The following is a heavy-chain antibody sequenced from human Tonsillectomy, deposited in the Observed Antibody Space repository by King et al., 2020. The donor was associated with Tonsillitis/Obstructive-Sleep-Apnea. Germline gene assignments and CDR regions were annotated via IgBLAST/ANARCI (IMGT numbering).Heavy chain of an antibody. CDR3: AKDLIIAVSGTPGDAFDM. D-gene: IGHD6-13*01. CDR1: GFTFDDYA. CDR2: ISWNSGSV. V-gene: IGHV3-9*01. J-gene: IGHJ3*02. Sequence: VQLVESGGGLVQPGRSLRLCCAASGFTFDDYAMHWVRQAPGKGLEWVSGISWNSGSVVYAGAVRGRFTISRDNGKNSLYLQMNSLRPDDTALYYCAKDLIIAVSGTPGDAFDMWGQGTMVTVSS.